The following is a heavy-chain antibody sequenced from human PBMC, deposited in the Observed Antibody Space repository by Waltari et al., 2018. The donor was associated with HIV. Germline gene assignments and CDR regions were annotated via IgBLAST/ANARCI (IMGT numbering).Heavy chain of an antibody. D-gene: IGHD6-13*01. Sequence: EVQLVESGGGLVQPGGSLRLPCAASGFTFSNYWLHRVRQAAGKGLVWVSRINRDGSSTTYADSEKGRFTISRDNAKNTLYMQMNSLRAEDTALYYCVRGSSSWNGVDFWGRGTLVTVSS. V-gene: IGHV3-74*01. CDR1: GFTFSNYW. J-gene: IGHJ4*02. CDR2: INRDGSST. CDR3: VRGSSSWNGVDF.